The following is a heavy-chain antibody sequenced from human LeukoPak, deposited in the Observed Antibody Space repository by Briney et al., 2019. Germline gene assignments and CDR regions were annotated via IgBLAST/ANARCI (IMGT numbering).Heavy chain of an antibody. J-gene: IGHJ4*02. D-gene: IGHD5-18*01. CDR2: IYYSGST. CDR3: ARELAYGYMYFDY. CDR1: GGSISSYY. Sequence: SETLSLTCTVSGGSISSYYWSWIRQPPGKGLEWIGYIYYSGSTNYNPSLKSRVTISVDTSKNQFSLKLSSVTAADTAVYYCARELAYGYMYFDYWGQGTLVTASS. V-gene: IGHV4-59*01.